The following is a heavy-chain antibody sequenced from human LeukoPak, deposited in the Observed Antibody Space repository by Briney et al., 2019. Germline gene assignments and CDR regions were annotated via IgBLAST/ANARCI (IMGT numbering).Heavy chain of an antibody. J-gene: IGHJ3*02. CDR3: ARVSGTTGGAFDI. CDR2: IKPDGSEK. CDR1: GFTFDNYG. Sequence: PGGSLRLSCAASGFTFDNYGMHWVRQAPGKGLEWMAYIKPDGSEKYYVDSVKGRFTISRDNSKNSLFLQMNSLRAEDTAVYYCARVSGTTGGAFDIWGQGTMVIVSS. V-gene: IGHV3-7*01. D-gene: IGHD1-7*01.